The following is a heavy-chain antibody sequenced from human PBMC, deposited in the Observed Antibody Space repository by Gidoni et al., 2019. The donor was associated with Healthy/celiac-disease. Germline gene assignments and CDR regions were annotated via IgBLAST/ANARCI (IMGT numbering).Heavy chain of an antibody. V-gene: IGHV3-66*01. CDR3: GGEVRENYYYYGMDV. Sequence: EVQLVESGGGLVQPGGSLRLSCAASGFTVSSNYSGWVRQAPGKGLEWFSVIYSGGSTYYADSVKGRFTISRDNSKNTLYLQMNSLRAEDTAVYYCGGEVRENYYYYGMDVWGQGTTVTVSS. CDR1: GFTVSSNY. D-gene: IGHD3-10*01. CDR2: IYSGGST. J-gene: IGHJ6*02.